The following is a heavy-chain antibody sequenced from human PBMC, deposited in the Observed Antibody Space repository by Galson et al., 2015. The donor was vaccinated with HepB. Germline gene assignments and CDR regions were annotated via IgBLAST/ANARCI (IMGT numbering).Heavy chain of an antibody. CDR1: GGTFSSYA. V-gene: IGHV1-69*13. CDR2: IIPLFRTS. D-gene: IGHD2/OR15-2a*01. CDR3: AREYCNDSRCPDPHYFGY. Sequence: SVKVSCKASGGTFSSYAISWVRQAPGQGLEWMGGIIPLFRTSNYAQRFQGRVTITVDESTSTAYMELSSLRSEDTAVYFCAREYCNDSRCPDPHYFGYWGQGTLVTVSS. J-gene: IGHJ4*02.